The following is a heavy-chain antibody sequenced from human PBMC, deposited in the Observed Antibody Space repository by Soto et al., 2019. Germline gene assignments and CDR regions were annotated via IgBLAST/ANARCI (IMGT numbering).Heavy chain of an antibody. V-gene: IGHV1-18*01. CDR2: ISAHNGNT. D-gene: IGHD1-1*01. CDR1: GYTFTSYG. J-gene: IGHJ4*02. CDR3: ARGRYGDY. Sequence: QVHLVQSGAEVKKPGASVKVSCKASGYTFTSYGITWVRQAPGQGLEWMGWISAHNGNTDYAQKLQGRVIVTRDTSTSTAYMELRSLGSDDTDVYYCARGRYGDYWGQGALVTVSS.